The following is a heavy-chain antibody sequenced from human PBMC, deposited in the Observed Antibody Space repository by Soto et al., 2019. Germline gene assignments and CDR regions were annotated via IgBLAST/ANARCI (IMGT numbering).Heavy chain of an antibody. CDR1: GYTFRNYG. V-gene: IGHV1-18*04. CDR3: GRGGRFYYSGLMDY. D-gene: IGHD3-10*01. Sequence: QVPLVQSGADVKKPGASVKVSCKASGYTFRNYGINWVRQAPGQGLEWMVWVSVYNGNTNYAPNLQGRVTMTTNTSATTAYMESTDLTSDHTSVYYCGRGGRFYYSGLMDYWGHGILVTVSS. J-gene: IGHJ4*01. CDR2: VSVYNGNT.